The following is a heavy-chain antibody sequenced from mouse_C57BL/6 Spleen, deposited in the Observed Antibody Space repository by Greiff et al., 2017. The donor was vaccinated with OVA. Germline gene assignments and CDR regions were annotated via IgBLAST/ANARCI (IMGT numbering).Heavy chain of an antibody. CDR2: INPSTGGT. J-gene: IGHJ2*01. CDR3: ARKGTVDY. D-gene: IGHD1-1*01. Sequence: EVQLQQSGPELVKPGASVKISCKASGYSFTGYYMNWVKRSPEKSLEWIGEINPSTGGTTYNQKFKAKATLTVDKSSSTAYMQLKSLTSEDSAVYYCARKGTVDYWGQGTTLTVSS. V-gene: IGHV1-42*01. CDR1: GYSFTGYY.